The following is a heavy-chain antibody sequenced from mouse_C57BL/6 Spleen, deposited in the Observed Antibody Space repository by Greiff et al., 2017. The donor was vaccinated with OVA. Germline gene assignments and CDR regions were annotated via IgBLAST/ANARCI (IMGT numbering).Heavy chain of an antibody. CDR2: IHPNSGST. V-gene: IGHV1-64*01. CDR3: ARFATVVATRYAMDY. J-gene: IGHJ4*01. Sequence: QVQLKQPGAELVKPGASVKLSCKASGYTFTSYWMHWVKQRPGQGLEWIGMIHPNSGSTNYNEKFKSKATLTVDKSSSTAYMQLSSLTSEDSAVYYCARFATVVATRYAMDYWGQGTSVTVSS. CDR1: GYTFTSYW. D-gene: IGHD1-1*01.